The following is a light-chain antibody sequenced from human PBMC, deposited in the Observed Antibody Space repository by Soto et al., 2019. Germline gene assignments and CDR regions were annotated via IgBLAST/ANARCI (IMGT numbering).Light chain of an antibody. CDR1: QSVRSSY. J-gene: IGKJ2*01. V-gene: IGKV3-20*01. CDR2: AAT. Sequence: EIVLTQFPDTLSLSPGERATFSCRARQSVRSSYLALYQQQPGQSPRLLIHAATSRATVIPDRVSGSGSGADFTLTTSRLEPEDFVVYYCHQYGSFPSTFGQVTKLEIK. CDR3: HQYGSFPST.